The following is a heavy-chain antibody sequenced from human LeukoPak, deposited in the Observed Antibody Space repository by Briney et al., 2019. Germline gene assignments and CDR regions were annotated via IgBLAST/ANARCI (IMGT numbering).Heavy chain of an antibody. CDR1: GFTFSSYA. Sequence: GGSLRLSCAASGFTFSSYAMSWVRQAPGKGLEWVSAISGSGGSTYYADSMKGRFTISRDNSKNTLYLQMNSLRAEDTAVYYCARALYYYDSSGYSGDYWGQGTLVTVSS. CDR2: ISGSGGST. CDR3: ARALYYYDSSGYSGDY. J-gene: IGHJ4*02. D-gene: IGHD3-22*01. V-gene: IGHV3-23*01.